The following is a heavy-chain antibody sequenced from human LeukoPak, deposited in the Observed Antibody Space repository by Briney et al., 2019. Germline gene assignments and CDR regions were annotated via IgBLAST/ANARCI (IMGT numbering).Heavy chain of an antibody. CDR1: GFTFSSYE. CDR3: ARDTSGYFIGFDY. J-gene: IGHJ4*02. D-gene: IGHD3-22*01. V-gene: IGHV3-48*03. CDR2: ISSSGSTI. Sequence: PGGSLRLSCAASGFTFSSYEMNWVRQAPGKGLEWVSYISSSGSTIYYADSVKGRFTISRDNAKNSLYLQMNNLRAEDTAIYYCARDTSGYFIGFDYWGQGTLVTVSS.